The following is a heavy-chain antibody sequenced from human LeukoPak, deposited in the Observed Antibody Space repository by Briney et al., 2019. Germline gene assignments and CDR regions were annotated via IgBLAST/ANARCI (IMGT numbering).Heavy chain of an antibody. D-gene: IGHD3-10*01. J-gene: IGHJ4*02. Sequence: PGGSLRLSCAASGFIFTSHSMNWVRQVPGKGLEWVSFIDSSSSSIHYADSVRGRFTISRDNAKNLLYLQMNSLRAEDTAEYFCARGNGPGSFIIDYWGQGTLVAASS. CDR2: IDSSSSSI. CDR3: ARGNGPGSFIIDY. CDR1: GFIFTSHS. V-gene: IGHV3-48*01.